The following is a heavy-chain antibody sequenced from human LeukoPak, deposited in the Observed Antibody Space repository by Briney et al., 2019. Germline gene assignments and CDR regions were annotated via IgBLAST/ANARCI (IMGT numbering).Heavy chain of an antibody. CDR3: ARDHQLSGSFDY. D-gene: IGHD2-2*01. CDR1: GGSISSGDYY. Sequence: SETLSLTCTVSGGSISSGDYYWSWIRQPPGKGLEWIGYIYYSGSTYYNPSLKSRVTISVDTSKNQFSLKLSSVTAADTAVYYCARDHQLSGSFDYWGQETLVTVSS. CDR2: IYYSGST. J-gene: IGHJ4*02. V-gene: IGHV4-30-4*08.